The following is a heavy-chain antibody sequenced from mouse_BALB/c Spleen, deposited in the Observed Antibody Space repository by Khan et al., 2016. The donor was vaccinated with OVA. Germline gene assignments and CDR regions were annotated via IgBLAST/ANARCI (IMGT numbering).Heavy chain of an antibody. J-gene: IGHJ2*01. CDR2: ISYSGNT. D-gene: IGHD1-1*01. CDR1: GYSITTDYA. CDR3: ARVYGGDFDN. Sequence: EVQLQESGPGLVKPSQSLSLTCTVTGYSITTDYAWNCIRQFPGSKLEWMGHISYSGNTKYNPSLKSRISITRDTSKNQFFLQLKSVTTEDTARYYCARVYGGDFDNWGQGTTLTVSS. V-gene: IGHV3-2*02.